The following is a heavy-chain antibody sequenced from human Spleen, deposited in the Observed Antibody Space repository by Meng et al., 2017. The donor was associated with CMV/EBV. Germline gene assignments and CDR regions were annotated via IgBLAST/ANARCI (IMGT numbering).Heavy chain of an antibody. V-gene: IGHV3-30*18. D-gene: IGHD6-13*01. CDR1: GFTFSSYG. CDR3: AKDKQQLGGYFDY. Sequence: AAGFTFSSYGMHWVRQAPGKGLEWVAVISYDGSNKYYADSVKGRFTISRDNSKNTLYLQMNSLRAEDTAVYYCAKDKQQLGGYFDYWGQGTLVTVSS. J-gene: IGHJ4*02. CDR2: ISYDGSNK.